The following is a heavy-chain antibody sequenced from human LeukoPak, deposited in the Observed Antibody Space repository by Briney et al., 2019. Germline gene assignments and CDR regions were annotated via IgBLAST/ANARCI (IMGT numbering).Heavy chain of an antibody. V-gene: IGHV3-30*04. Sequence: QSGGSLRLPCAASGFTFSSYAMHWVRQAPGKGLEWAAVISYDGSNKYYADSVKGRFTISRDNSKNTLYLQMNSLRAEDTAVYYCAREGGQGWPNYYYYYMDVWGKGTTVTISS. CDR3: AREGGQGWPNYYYYYMDV. CDR1: GFTFSSYA. J-gene: IGHJ6*03. D-gene: IGHD6-19*01. CDR2: ISYDGSNK.